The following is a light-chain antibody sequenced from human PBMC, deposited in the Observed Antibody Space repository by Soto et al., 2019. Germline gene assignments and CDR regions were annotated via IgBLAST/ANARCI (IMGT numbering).Light chain of an antibody. CDR2: RNN. CDR3: QVWESSVDHWV. Sequence: QSALTQPPSASGTPGQRVNISCSGSSSNIGSNYVYWYRQFPGTAPKLLIQRNNQRPSGVPARFSGSKSGNTATLTISWVEAGDEAVYYCQVWESSVDHWVFGDGTKLTVL. CDR1: SSNIGSNY. J-gene: IGLJ3*02. V-gene: IGLV1-47*01.